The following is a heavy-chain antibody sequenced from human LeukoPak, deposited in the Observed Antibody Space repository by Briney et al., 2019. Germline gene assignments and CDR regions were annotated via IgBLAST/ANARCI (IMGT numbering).Heavy chain of an antibody. CDR2: IYYSGST. CDR3: ARDGPPPPAPSGIKYQLRDYYYYGMDV. CDR1: GGSISSYY. D-gene: IGHD2-2*01. Sequence: SETLSLTCTVSGGSISSYYWSWIRQPPGKGLERIGYIYYSGSTNYNPSLKSRVTISVDTSKNQFSLKLSSVTAADTAVYYCARDGPPPPAPSGIKYQLRDYYYYGMDVWGQGTTVTVSS. V-gene: IGHV4-59*01. J-gene: IGHJ6*02.